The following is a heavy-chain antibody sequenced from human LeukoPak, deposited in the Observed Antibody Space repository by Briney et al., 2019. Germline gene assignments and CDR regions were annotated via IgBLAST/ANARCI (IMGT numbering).Heavy chain of an antibody. V-gene: IGHV3-9*01. J-gene: IGHJ4*02. Sequence: GGSLRLSCVASGFTFDNHAMHWVRQTPGKGLEWVSGISWNSARKGYADSVKGRFTISRDNAKNSLYLEMNSLRVEDTALYHCGKTVGYCRSDSCFWEEYFDYWGPGTLVTVSS. CDR3: GKTVGYCRSDSCFWEEYFDY. CDR2: ISWNSARK. D-gene: IGHD2-2*01. CDR1: GFTFDNHA.